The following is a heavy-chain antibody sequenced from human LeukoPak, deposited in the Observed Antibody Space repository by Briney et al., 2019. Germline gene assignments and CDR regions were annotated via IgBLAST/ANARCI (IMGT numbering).Heavy chain of an antibody. D-gene: IGHD6-13*01. CDR2: ISYDATNK. V-gene: IGHV3-30-3*01. Sequence: GRSLRLSCAASGFTFNTYAMHWVRQAPGKGLEWVAVISYDATNKYYADSVKGRFTISRDNSKDTLYLLMDSLRAEDTAVYYCARDQSAGYSSSGSSSWGRLGDWGQGTLVTVSS. J-gene: IGHJ4*02. CDR1: GFTFNTYA. CDR3: ARDQSAGYSSSGSSSWGRLGD.